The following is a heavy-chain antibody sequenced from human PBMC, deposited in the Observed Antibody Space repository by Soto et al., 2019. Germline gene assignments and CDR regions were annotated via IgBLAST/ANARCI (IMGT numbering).Heavy chain of an antibody. Sequence: EVQLVESGGGLVQPGGSLRLSCAASGFTFSSYWMSWVRQAPGKGLEWVANIKQDGSEKYYVDSVKGRFTISRDNAKNSLYLQINSLRAEDTAVSYCARVRGYSYGYTPYYYYGMDVWGQGTTVTVSS. CDR2: IKQDGSEK. D-gene: IGHD5-18*01. CDR1: GFTFSSYW. CDR3: ARVRGYSYGYTPYYYYGMDV. J-gene: IGHJ6*02. V-gene: IGHV3-7*03.